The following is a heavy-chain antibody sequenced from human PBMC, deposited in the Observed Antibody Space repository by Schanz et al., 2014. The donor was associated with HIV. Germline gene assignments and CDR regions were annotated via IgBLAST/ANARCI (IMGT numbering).Heavy chain of an antibody. CDR1: GFVFSLAW. Sequence: ESGGGLVEPGGSLRLSCEGTGFVFSLAWMSWVRQVPGKGLEWVGHIKSDRDDGTTDYAPPVKGRFIISRYDSRDMLFLQMNNLRSDDTAVYYCVTLKLRGGIEFWGQGTLVTVSS. J-gene: IGHJ5*01. CDR2: IKSDRDDGTT. CDR3: VTLKLRGGIEF. V-gene: IGHV3-15*01. D-gene: IGHD3-10*01.